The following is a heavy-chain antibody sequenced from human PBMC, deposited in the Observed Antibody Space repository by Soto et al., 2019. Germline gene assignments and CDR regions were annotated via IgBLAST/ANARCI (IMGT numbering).Heavy chain of an antibody. CDR2: IWYDGSNK. CDR3: ARGRGREVGMDV. Sequence: ESGGGVVQPGRSLRLSCAASGFTFSSYGMHWVRQAPGKGLEWVAVIWYDGSNKYYADSVKGRFTISRDNSKNTLYLQMNSLRAEDTAVYYCARGRGREVGMDVWGQGTTVTVSS. J-gene: IGHJ6*02. D-gene: IGHD1-26*01. V-gene: IGHV3-33*01. CDR1: GFTFSSYG.